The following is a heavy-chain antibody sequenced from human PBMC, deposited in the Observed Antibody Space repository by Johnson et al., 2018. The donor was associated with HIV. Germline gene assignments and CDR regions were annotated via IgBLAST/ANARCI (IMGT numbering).Heavy chain of an antibody. D-gene: IGHD6-13*01. J-gene: IGHJ3*02. Sequence: VQLVESGGGVVRPGGSLRLSCVASGFIFDDHGMTWVRQAPGKGLEWVSGINWNGGSIGYADSVQGRFTISRDNAKNSLYLQMNSLRGEDTALYYCARARGQLTRGDDAFDIWGQGTMVTVSS. V-gene: IGHV3-20*04. CDR1: GFIFDDHG. CDR3: ARARGQLTRGDDAFDI. CDR2: INWNGGSI.